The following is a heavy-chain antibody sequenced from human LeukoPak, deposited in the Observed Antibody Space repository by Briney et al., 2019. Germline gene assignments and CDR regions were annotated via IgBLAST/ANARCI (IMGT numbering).Heavy chain of an antibody. Sequence: ASVKVSCKASGYTFTGYYMHWVRQAPGQGLEWMGWINPNSGGTNYAQKFQGRVTMTRDTSISTAYMELSRLRSDDTAVYYCAREYYGSGSCRENDAFDIWGQGTMVTVSS. V-gene: IGHV1-2*02. CDR2: INPNSGGT. J-gene: IGHJ3*02. CDR1: GYTFTGYY. D-gene: IGHD3-10*01. CDR3: AREYYGSGSCRENDAFDI.